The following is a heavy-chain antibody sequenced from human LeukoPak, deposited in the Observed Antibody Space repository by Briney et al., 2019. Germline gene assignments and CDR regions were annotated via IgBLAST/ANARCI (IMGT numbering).Heavy chain of an antibody. Sequence: PSETLSLTCTVSGGSISSYYWSWIRQPPGKGLEWIGYNHDSGSTNYNPSLKSRVTISVDTSKNQFSLKLNSMTAADTAVYYCARHAQMVYATKYYYYYMDVWGKGTTVTVSS. J-gene: IGHJ6*03. CDR3: ARHAQMVYATKYYYYYMDV. V-gene: IGHV4-59*08. D-gene: IGHD2-8*01. CDR2: NHDSGST. CDR1: GGSISSYY.